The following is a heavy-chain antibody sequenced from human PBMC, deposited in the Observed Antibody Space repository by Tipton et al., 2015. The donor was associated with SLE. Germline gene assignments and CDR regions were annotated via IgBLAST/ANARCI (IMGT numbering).Heavy chain of an antibody. D-gene: IGHD2-15*01. Sequence: TLSLTCAVSGGSISSGGYSWSWIRQPPGKGLEWIGSIYYSGSTYYNPSLKSRVTISVDTSKNQFSLKLSSVTAADTAVYYCAREGGGSRGVAFDIWGQGTMVTVSS. CDR1: GGSISSGGYS. J-gene: IGHJ3*02. CDR3: AREGGGSRGVAFDI. CDR2: IYYSGST. V-gene: IGHV4-30-2*01.